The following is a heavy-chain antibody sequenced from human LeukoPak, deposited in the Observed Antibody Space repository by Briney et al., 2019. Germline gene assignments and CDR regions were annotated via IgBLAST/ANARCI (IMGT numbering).Heavy chain of an antibody. Sequence: GGSLRLSCEVFGFSLDDYAMHWVRQAPGKGLEWVSGISWDSTDIAYADSVKGRFTISRDNAKNSLYLQMNSLRPEDTALYYCARYGDPFEFRGQGTLVTVSS. V-gene: IGHV3-9*01. J-gene: IGHJ4*02. D-gene: IGHD4-17*01. CDR2: ISWDSTDI. CDR3: ARYGDPFEF. CDR1: GFSLDDYA.